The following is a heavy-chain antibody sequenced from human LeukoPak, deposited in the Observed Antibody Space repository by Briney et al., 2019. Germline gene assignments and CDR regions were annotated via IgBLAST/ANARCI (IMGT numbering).Heavy chain of an antibody. J-gene: IGHJ1*01. CDR2: ISYDGSNK. CDR1: GFTFSSYG. Sequence: GGSLRLSCAASGFTFSSYGMHWVRQAPGKGLEWVAVISYDGSNKYYADSVKGRFTISRDNSKNTVYLQMNSLRADDTAVYYCAREYYDSSVPYFYFQHWGQGTLVTVSS. D-gene: IGHD3-22*01. V-gene: IGHV3-30*03. CDR3: AREYYDSSVPYFYFQH.